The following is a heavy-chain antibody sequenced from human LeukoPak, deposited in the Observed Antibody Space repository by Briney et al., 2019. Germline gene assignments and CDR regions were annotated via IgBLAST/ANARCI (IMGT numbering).Heavy chain of an antibody. CDR2: ISAYNGNT. V-gene: IGHV1-18*01. CDR3: ASWLVAENAFDI. Sequence: ASVKVSCKASGYTFTSYGISWVRQAPGQGLEWMGWISAYNGNTNYAQKLQGRVTMTTDTSTSTAYMELRSLRSDDTAVYYCASWLVAENAFDIWGQGTMVTVSS. D-gene: IGHD2-15*01. J-gene: IGHJ3*02. CDR1: GYTFTSYG.